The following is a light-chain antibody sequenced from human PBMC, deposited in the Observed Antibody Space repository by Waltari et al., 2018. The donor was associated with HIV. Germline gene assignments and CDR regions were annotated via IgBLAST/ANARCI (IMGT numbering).Light chain of an antibody. CDR1: ISNIGNNY. CDR2: NNN. Sequence: QSVLTQPPSTSGTPGQRVTISCSGSISNIGNNYVYWYQHLPGTAPKLLIYNNNRRPSGLPDRFSGSKSGTSASLAISGLRSEDEADYYCAAWDTSLSGSVVFGGGTKLTIL. V-gene: IGLV1-47*01. CDR3: AAWDTSLSGSVV. J-gene: IGLJ2*01.